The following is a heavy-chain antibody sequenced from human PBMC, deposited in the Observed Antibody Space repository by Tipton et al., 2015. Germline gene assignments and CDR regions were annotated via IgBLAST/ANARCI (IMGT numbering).Heavy chain of an antibody. Sequence: SLRLSCAASGFTFSGSAMHWVRQASGKGLEWVGRIRSKGNSYATAYAASVKGRFTISRDDSKNTAYLQMNSLKTEDTAVYYCARGGDNYDSSGEFDYWGQGTLVTVSS. V-gene: IGHV3-73*01. J-gene: IGHJ4*02. CDR1: GFTFSGSA. CDR3: ARGGDNYDSSGEFDY. CDR2: IRSKGNSYAT. D-gene: IGHD3-22*01.